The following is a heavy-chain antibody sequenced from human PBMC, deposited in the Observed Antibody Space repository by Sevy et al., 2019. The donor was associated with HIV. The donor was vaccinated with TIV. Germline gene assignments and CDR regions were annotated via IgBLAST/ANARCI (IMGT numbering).Heavy chain of an antibody. CDR1: GFSFSSYE. J-gene: IGHJ4*02. CDR3: ARDLPPSATTVAHFDY. Sequence: LSLTCAASGFSFSSYEMNWVRQAPGKGLEWVSFITSGGSTKHYSDSVRGRFTISRDNAKYSLSLQMNSLRAEDTAIYYCARDLPPSATTVAHFDYWGQGTLVTVSS. CDR2: ITSGGSTK. D-gene: IGHD4-17*01. V-gene: IGHV3-48*03.